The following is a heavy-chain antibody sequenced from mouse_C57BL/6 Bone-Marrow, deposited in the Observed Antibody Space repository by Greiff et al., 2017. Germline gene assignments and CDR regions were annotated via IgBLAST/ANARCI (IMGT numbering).Heavy chain of an antibody. V-gene: IGHV1-69*01. D-gene: IGHD2-5*01. CDR1: GYTFTSYW. CDR3: ATTIVTPCAMDY. J-gene: IGHJ4*01. CDR2: IDPSDSYT. Sequence: QVQLKESGAELVMPGASVKLSCKASGYTFTSYWMHWVKQRPGQGLEWIGEIDPSDSYTNYNQKFKGKSTLTVDKSSSTAYMQLSSLTSEDSAVXYCATTIVTPCAMDYWGQGTSVTVSA.